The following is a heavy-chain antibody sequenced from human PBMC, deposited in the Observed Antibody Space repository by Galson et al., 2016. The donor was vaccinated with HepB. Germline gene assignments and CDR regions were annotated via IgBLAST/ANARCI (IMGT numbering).Heavy chain of an antibody. V-gene: IGHV6-1*01. J-gene: IGHJ4*02. Sequence: CAISGDSVSSNSATWNWIRQSPSRGLEWLGRTYYRSAWLDDYAISVKSRISINPDTSKNRFSLHLNSVTPEDTAGYYCARERRYCTDGSCYSFDYWGLGTLVTVSS. CDR3: ARERRYCTDGSCYSFDY. CDR1: GDSVSSNSAT. CDR2: TYYRSAWLD. D-gene: IGHD2-15*01.